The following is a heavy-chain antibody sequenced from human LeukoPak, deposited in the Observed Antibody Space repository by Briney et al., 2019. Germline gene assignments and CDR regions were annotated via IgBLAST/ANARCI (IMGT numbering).Heavy chain of an antibody. J-gene: IGHJ6*02. CDR3: TRDRLSGAAAGNYYYYGMDV. CDR1: GFTLSPYD. CDR2: IGPGGDT. Sequence: GGSLRLSCAASGFTLSPYDMHWVRRATGKGLEWVSAIGPGGDTYYPGSVQGRFTISRDNAKNLLFLQMNSLGVEDTAVYYCTRDRLSGAAAGNYYYYGMDVWGQGTTVTVSS. D-gene: IGHD6-13*01. V-gene: IGHV3-13*04.